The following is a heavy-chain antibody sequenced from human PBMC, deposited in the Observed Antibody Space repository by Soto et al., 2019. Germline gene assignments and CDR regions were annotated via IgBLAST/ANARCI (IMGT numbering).Heavy chain of an antibody. CDR1: GFTSTDHA. Sequence: GGSLRLSCTFSGFTSTDHALTWARQAPGKGLEWVAFSTSHSYGGTTDYAASVKGRFTISRDDSKSIAYLQMNSLQIADTAIYYCARDGDYYGMDVWGQGTTVTVSS. D-gene: IGHD3-3*01. J-gene: IGHJ6*02. CDR2: STSHSYGGTT. CDR3: ARDGDYYGMDV. V-gene: IGHV3-49*04.